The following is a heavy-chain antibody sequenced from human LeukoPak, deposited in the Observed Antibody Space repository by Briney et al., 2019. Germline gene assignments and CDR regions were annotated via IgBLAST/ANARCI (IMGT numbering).Heavy chain of an antibody. Sequence: PSETLSLTCTVSGGSISSSSYYWGWIRQPPGKGLEWIGSIYYSGSTNYNPSLKSRVTISVDTSKNQFSLGLSSVTAADTAVYYCARGGDYTSSWYGSRSPQPDYWGQGTLVTVSS. CDR1: GGSISSSSYY. J-gene: IGHJ4*02. CDR3: ARGGDYTSSWYGSRSPQPDY. D-gene: IGHD6-13*01. V-gene: IGHV4-39*07. CDR2: IYYSGST.